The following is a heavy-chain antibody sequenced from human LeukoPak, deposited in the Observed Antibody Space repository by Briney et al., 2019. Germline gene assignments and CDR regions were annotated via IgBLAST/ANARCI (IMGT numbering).Heavy chain of an antibody. V-gene: IGHV1-18*01. J-gene: IGHJ6*03. CDR2: ISAYNGNT. CDR1: GYTFTSYG. D-gene: IGHD1-26*01. Sequence: ASVKVSCTASGYTFTSYGISWVRQAPGQGLEWMGWISAYNGNTNYAQKLQGRVTMTTDTSTSTAYMELRSLRSDDTAVYYCARDLWGVGATTSSYYYYYMDVWGKGTTVTISS. CDR3: ARDLWGVGATTSSYYYYYMDV.